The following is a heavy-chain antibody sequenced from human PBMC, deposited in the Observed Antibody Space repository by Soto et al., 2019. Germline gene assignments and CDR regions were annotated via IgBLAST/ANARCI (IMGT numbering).Heavy chain of an antibody. J-gene: IGHJ6*02. V-gene: IGHV3-53*01. D-gene: IGHD2-15*01. CDR1: GFTVSSNH. Sequence: GSLRLSCAASGFTVSSNHMSWVRQAPGKGLEWVSVIYSGGSTYYADSVKGRFTISRDNSKNTLYLQMNSLRAEDTAVYYCARDLGGYYYYGMDVWGQGTTVTVSS. CDR3: ARDLGGYYYYGMDV. CDR2: IYSGGST.